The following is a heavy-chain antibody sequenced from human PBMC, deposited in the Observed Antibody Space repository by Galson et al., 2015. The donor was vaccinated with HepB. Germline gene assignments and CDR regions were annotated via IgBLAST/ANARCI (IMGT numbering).Heavy chain of an antibody. CDR1: GFTFRSYA. CDR3: ARDGSLDDYVIPDYFDY. J-gene: IGHJ4*02. Sequence: SLRLSCAASGFTFRSYAMNWVRQAPGRGLEWISYISATSATIHYVDSVKGRFTISRDNSKNTLYLQMNSLRAEDTAVYYCARDGSLDDYVIPDYFDYWGQGTLVTVSS. CDR2: ISATSATI. V-gene: IGHV3-48*01. D-gene: IGHD4-17*01.